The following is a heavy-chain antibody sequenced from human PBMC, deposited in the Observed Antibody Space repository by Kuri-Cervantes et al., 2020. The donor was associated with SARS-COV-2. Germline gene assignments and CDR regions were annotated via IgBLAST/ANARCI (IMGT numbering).Heavy chain of an antibody. CDR2: IYPGDSDT. Sequence: KVSCKGSGYSFTNYWIAWVRQMPGKGLEWMGIIYPGDSDTKYSPSFQGQVTISADKSISTAFLQRSSLKASDTAMYYCARRAYGEQVDYYYMDVWGKGTTVTVSS. D-gene: IGHD4-17*01. CDR1: GYSFTNYW. CDR3: ARRAYGEQVDYYYMDV. V-gene: IGHV5-51*01. J-gene: IGHJ6*03.